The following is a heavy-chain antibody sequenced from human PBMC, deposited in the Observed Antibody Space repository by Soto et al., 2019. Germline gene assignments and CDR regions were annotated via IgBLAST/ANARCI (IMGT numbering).Heavy chain of an antibody. Sequence: ASVKVSCKASGYTFTSYGISWVRQAPGQGLEWMGWISAYNGNTNNAQKLQGRVTMTTDTSTSTAYMELRSLRSDDTAVYYCARDPGIAAAGDQPTDYWGQGTLVTVSS. J-gene: IGHJ4*02. CDR1: GYTFTSYG. V-gene: IGHV1-18*01. CDR2: ISAYNGNT. D-gene: IGHD6-13*01. CDR3: ARDPGIAAAGDQPTDY.